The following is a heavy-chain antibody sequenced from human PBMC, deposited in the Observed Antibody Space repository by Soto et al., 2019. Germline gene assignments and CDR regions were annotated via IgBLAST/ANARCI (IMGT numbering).Heavy chain of an antibody. CDR1: GFTFDDYA. CDR2: ISWNSGSI. Sequence: EVQLVESGGGSVQPGRSLRLSCAASGFTFDDYAMHWVRQAPGKGLEWVSGISWNSGSIGYADSVKGRFTISRDNAKNSLYLQMNSLRAEDTALYYCAKALPEDIVVVPAAMIHWGQGTLVTVSS. CDR3: AKALPEDIVVVPAAMIH. J-gene: IGHJ4*02. V-gene: IGHV3-9*01. D-gene: IGHD2-2*01.